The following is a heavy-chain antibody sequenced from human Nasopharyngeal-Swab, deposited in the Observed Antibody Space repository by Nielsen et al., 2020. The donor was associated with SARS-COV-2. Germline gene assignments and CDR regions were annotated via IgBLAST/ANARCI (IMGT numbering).Heavy chain of an antibody. CDR3: AKVSILKVVVVGYYYDMDV. J-gene: IGHJ6*03. V-gene: IGHV4-4*02. D-gene: IGHD2-15*01. Sequence: WIRQPPGTGLEWLGQIYHSGSTNYNPSLKSRVTISVDTSKNQFSLKLNSVTATDTAVYYCAKVSILKVVVVGYYYDMDVWGKGTTVTVSS. CDR2: IYHSGST.